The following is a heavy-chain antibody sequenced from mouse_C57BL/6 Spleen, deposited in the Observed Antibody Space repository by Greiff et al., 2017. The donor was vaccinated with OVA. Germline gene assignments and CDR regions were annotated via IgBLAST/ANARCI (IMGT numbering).Heavy chain of an antibody. D-gene: IGHD3-2*02. CDR2: IYPGDGDT. CDR1: GYAFSSSW. J-gene: IGHJ4*01. V-gene: IGHV1-82*01. Sequence: VQLQQSGPELVKPGASVKISCKASGYAFSSSWMNWVKQRPGKGLEWIGRIYPGDGDTNYNGKFKGKATLTADKSSSPAYMQLSSLTSEDSAVYFCARTAQATYGAMDYWGQGTSVTVSS. CDR3: ARTAQATYGAMDY.